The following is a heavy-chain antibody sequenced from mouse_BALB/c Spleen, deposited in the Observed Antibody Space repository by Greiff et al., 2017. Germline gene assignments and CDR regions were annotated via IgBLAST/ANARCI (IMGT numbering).Heavy chain of an antibody. CDR3: ATNYYGSSYEGYFDV. D-gene: IGHD1-1*01. V-gene: IGHV1-84*02. CDR1: GYTFTDYY. Sequence: QVQLQQSGPELVKPGASVKISCKASGYTFTDYYINWVKQKPGQGLEWIGWIYPGSGNTKYNEKFKGKATLTVDTSSSTAYMQLSSLTSEDTAVYFCATNYYGSSYEGYFDVWGAGTTVTVSS. CDR2: IYPGSGNT. J-gene: IGHJ1*01.